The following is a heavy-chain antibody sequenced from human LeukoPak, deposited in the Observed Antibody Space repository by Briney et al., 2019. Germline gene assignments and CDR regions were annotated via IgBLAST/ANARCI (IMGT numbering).Heavy chain of an antibody. J-gene: IGHJ4*02. CDR1: GFTFDSYA. V-gene: IGHV3-30*04. CDR2: ISYDGSNK. Sequence: GRSLRLSCAASGFTFDSYAMHWFRKAPGKGLGWVAVISYDGSNKYYADSVKGRFTISRDNSKNTLYLQMNSLRAEDTAVYYCAKDPYSSGWYGFLDYWGQGTLVTVSS. CDR3: AKDPYSSGWYGFLDY. D-gene: IGHD6-19*01.